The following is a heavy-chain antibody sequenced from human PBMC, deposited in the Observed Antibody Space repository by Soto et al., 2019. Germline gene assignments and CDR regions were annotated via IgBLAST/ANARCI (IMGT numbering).Heavy chain of an antibody. CDR1: GFTLSSYS. D-gene: IGHD3-22*01. CDR3: AREGDSSGWYNWFDP. J-gene: IGHJ5*02. V-gene: IGHV3-48*01. Sequence: TGGALRLSCAASGFTLSSYSKNRVRPAPGRGLEWVSYISSSSSTIFYADSVKGRFTISRDNAKNSLYLQMNSLRAEDTAVYYCAREGDSSGWYNWFDPWGQGTLVTVSS. CDR2: ISSSSSTI.